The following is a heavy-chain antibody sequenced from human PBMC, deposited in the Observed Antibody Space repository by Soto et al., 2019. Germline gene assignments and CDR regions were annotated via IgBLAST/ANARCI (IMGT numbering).Heavy chain of an antibody. J-gene: IGHJ6*03. CDR2: MNPNSGNT. D-gene: IGHD6-13*01. CDR1: GYTFTSYD. V-gene: IGHV1-8*01. CDR3: AREQTSYYDMDV. Sequence: ASVKVSCKASGYTFTSYDINWVRQATGQGLEWMGWMNPNSGNTGYAQKFQGRVTMTRNTSISTAYMELSSLRSEDTAVYYCAREQTSYYDMDVWGKGSTVTISS.